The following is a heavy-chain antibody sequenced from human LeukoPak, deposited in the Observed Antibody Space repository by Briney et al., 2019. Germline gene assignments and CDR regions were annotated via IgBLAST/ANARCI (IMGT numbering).Heavy chain of an antibody. CDR2: ISSSSSSYI. Sequence: PGGSLRLSCAASGFTFSSYEMNWVRQAPGKGLEWVSSISSSSSSYIYYADSVKGRFTISRDNAKKSLYLQMNSLRAEDTAVYYCARVGSYDFWSGAWYFDLWGRGTLVTVSS. CDR3: ARVGSYDFWSGAWYFDL. CDR1: GFTFSSYE. J-gene: IGHJ2*01. D-gene: IGHD3-3*01. V-gene: IGHV3-21*01.